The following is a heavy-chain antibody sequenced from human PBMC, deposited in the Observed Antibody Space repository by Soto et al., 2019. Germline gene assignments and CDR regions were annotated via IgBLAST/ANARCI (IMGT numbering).Heavy chain of an antibody. CDR1: GFTFSSYS. CDR2: ITGSSSHI. V-gene: IGHV3-21*01. D-gene: IGHD3-10*02. Sequence: PGGSLRLSCAGSGFTFSSYSMNWVRQAPGKGLEWVSSITGSSSHIYYADSVKGRFTISRDNAKNSLYLQMNSLRAEDTAVYYWARGPSDLCEPHQYLQPWGQGSRVTVSS. CDR3: ARGPSDLCEPHQYLQP. J-gene: IGHJ1*01.